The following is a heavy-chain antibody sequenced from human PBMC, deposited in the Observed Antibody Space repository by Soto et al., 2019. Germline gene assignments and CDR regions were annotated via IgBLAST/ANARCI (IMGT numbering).Heavy chain of an antibody. J-gene: IGHJ3*02. CDR3: ARERLGYCSSTSCRSDAFDI. D-gene: IGHD2-2*01. CDR1: GGSISSGGYY. V-gene: IGHV4-31*03. CDR2: IYYSGST. Sequence: SETLSLTCTVSGGSISSGGYYWSWIRQHPGKGLEWIGYIYYSGSTYYNPSLKSRVTISVDTSKNQFSLKLSSVTAADTAVYYCARERLGYCSSTSCRSDAFDIWGQGTMVTVSS.